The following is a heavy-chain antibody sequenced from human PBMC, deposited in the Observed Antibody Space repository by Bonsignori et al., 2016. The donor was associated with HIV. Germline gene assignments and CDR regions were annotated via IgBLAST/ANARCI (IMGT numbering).Heavy chain of an antibody. CDR2: IIPSLGIA. V-gene: IGHV1-69*10. J-gene: IGHJ5*02. CDR3: ARLWGNVVATNWFDP. CDR1: GGSFSTYA. Sequence: QVHLVQSGAQVKKPGSSVKVSCKASGGSFSTYAISWLRQAPGQGLEWMGGIIPSLGIANSAQRFQGRVTITADKSTSTVYMDLSSLRSEDTAVYYCARLWGNVVATNWFDPWGQGTLVT. D-gene: IGHD5-12*01.